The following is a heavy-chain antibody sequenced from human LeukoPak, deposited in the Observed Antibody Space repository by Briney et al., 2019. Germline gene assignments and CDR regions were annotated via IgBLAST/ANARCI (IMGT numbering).Heavy chain of an antibody. J-gene: IGHJ4*02. CDR1: GYSISSGYY. CDR2: IYHTGKT. CDR3: ARDRLNYYDSSGSENYFDY. Sequence: PSETLSLTCSVSGYSISSGYYWGWIRQPPGKGLEWIGSIYHTGKTYYTPSLKTRLTMSLDTSKNQFSLKLSFVTAADTAVYYCARDRLNYYDSSGSENYFDYWGQGTLVTVSS. D-gene: IGHD3-22*01. V-gene: IGHV4-38-2*02.